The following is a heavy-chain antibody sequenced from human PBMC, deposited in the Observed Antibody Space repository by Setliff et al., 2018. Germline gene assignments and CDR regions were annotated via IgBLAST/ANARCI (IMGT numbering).Heavy chain of an antibody. CDR2: ISGSTDNT. V-gene: IGHV1-18*01. D-gene: IGHD2-2*01. CDR1: GYTSLNYG. CDR3: ARDRKEIVVKPPAASLDY. Sequence: GASVKVSCKASGYTSLNYGISWVRQAPGQGLEWMGWISGSTDNTNYAQKFRGRVTLTKDTSTNTKYMELRSLGSDDTAVYYCARDRKEIVVKPPAASLDYWGQGTQVTVSS. J-gene: IGHJ4*02.